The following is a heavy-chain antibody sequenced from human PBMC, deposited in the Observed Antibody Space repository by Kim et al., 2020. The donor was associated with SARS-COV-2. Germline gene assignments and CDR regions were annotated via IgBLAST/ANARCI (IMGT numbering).Heavy chain of an antibody. CDR2: FFFGGDT. CDR1: GASITNTNYH. V-gene: IGHV4-39*01. CDR3: ARVQRGVTTHFDY. J-gene: IGHJ4*02. Sequence: SETLSLTCSVSGASITNTNYHWAWVRQPPGKGLEYIGSFFFGGDTFYNPSLNSRVMLSVDTSMNQFSLRLTSVTAADTAVYYCARVQRGVTTHFDYWGQGTLVTVSS. D-gene: IGHD4-17*01.